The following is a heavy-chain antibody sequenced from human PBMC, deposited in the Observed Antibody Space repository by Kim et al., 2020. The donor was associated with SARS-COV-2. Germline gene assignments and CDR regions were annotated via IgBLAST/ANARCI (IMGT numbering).Heavy chain of an antibody. J-gene: IGHJ4*02. D-gene: IGHD3-10*01. Sequence: SETLSLTCTVSAGSISSGGYYWSWIRQHPGKGLEWIGYIYYSGSTYYNPSLKSRVTISVDTSKNQFSLKLSSVTAADTAVYYCASVNPGSHQIDYWGQGTLVTVSS. CDR1: AGSISSGGYY. CDR3: ASVNPGSHQIDY. V-gene: IGHV4-31*03. CDR2: IYYSGST.